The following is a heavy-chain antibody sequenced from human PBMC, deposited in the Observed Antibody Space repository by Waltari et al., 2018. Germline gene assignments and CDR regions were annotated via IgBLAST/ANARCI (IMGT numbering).Heavy chain of an antibody. V-gene: IGHV3-74*01. Sequence: EVQLVESGGGLVHPGGSLRLSCEASGFTSTNYCMNWVRQDPGKGLGWVAHINSDGRSTTYGDSVRGRFTITRDNARNTLYLQMTSLRAEDTAVYFCVTDDPGLGLDVWGQGTTVTVSS. CDR3: VTDDPGLGLDV. CDR2: INSDGRST. J-gene: IGHJ6*02. CDR1: GFTSTNYC. D-gene: IGHD7-27*01.